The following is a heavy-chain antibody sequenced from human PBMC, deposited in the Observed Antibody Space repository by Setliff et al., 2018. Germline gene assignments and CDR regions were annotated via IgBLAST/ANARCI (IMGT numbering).Heavy chain of an antibody. V-gene: IGHV3-74*01. CDR3: ARDQTYYYDSSGYDAFDI. J-gene: IGHJ3*02. CDR1: GFTFSSYW. Sequence: GGSPRLSCAASGFTFSSYWMHWVRQAPGKGLVWVSRINSDGSSTSYADSVKGRFTISRDNAKNTLYLQMNSLRAEDTAVYYCARDQTYYYDSSGYDAFDIWGQGTMVTVSS. D-gene: IGHD3-22*01. CDR2: INSDGSST.